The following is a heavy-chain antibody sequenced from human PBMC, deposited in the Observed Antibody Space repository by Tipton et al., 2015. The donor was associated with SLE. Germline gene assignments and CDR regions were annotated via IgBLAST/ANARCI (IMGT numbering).Heavy chain of an antibody. CDR3: ARKTLDYYYYYMDV. D-gene: IGHD3-16*01. CDR2: ISWNSVNI. Sequence: SLRLSCAASGFTFDDHAMYWVRQAPGKGLEWVSSISWNSVNIEYADSVKGRFTISRDNAKNSLYLQMNSLRAEDTALYYCARKTLDYYYYYMDVWGKGTTVTVSS. CDR1: GFTFDDHA. J-gene: IGHJ6*03. V-gene: IGHV3-9*01.